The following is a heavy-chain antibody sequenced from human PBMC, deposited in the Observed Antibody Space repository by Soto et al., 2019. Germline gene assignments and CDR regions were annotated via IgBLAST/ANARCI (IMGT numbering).Heavy chain of an antibody. D-gene: IGHD6-13*01. V-gene: IGHV1-2*04. CDR2: INPNSGGT. Sequence: GASLKVSCKASGYTFTGYYMHWVRQAPGQGLEWMGWINPNSGGTNYAQKFQGWVTMTRDTSISTAYMELSRLRSDDTAVYYCAREPIAAALPYYYYGMDVWGQGTTVTVSS. J-gene: IGHJ6*02. CDR1: GYTFTGYY. CDR3: AREPIAAALPYYYYGMDV.